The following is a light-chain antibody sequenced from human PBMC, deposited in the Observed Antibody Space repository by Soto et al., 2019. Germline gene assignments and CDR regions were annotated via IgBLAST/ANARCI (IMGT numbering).Light chain of an antibody. Sequence: DIQMTQSPSSLSASVGDRVTITCRASQGIGNSLAWYQQKPGKVPKLLIYAASTLQSGVPSRFSGSGSGTDFTLTVSSLQPEDVATYYCQKYNSARRTFGQGTKVEIK. V-gene: IGKV1-27*01. CDR1: QGIGNS. CDR3: QKYNSARRT. J-gene: IGKJ1*01. CDR2: AAS.